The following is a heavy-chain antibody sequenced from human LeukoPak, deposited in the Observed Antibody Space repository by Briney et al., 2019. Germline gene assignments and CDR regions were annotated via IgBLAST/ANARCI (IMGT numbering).Heavy chain of an antibody. CDR2: ISSSSSYI. Sequence: GGSLRLSCAASGFTFNSYSMNWVRQARGKGLEWVSSISSSSSYIYYADSVKGRFTISRDNAKNSLSLQMNSLRAEDTAVYYCAREGAGTTDYWGQGTLVTVSS. J-gene: IGHJ4*02. CDR3: AREGAGTTDY. D-gene: IGHD1-1*01. V-gene: IGHV3-21*01. CDR1: GFTFNSYS.